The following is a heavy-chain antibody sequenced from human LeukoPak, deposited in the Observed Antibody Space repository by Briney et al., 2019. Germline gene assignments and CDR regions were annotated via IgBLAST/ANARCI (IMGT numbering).Heavy chain of an antibody. V-gene: IGHV3-38-3*01. Sequence: GGSLRLSCAASGFTVSSNEMSWVRQAPGKGLEWVSSISGGSTYYADSVKGRFTISRDNSENTAYLHMSSLRAGDTAVYFCAKDDAWLQFNDWGQGSLVTVSS. CDR3: AKDDAWLQFND. D-gene: IGHD5-24*01. J-gene: IGHJ4*02. CDR2: ISGGST. CDR1: GFTVSSNE.